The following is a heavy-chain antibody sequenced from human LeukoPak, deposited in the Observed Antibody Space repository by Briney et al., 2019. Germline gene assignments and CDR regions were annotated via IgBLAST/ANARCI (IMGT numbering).Heavy chain of an antibody. CDR1: GATFSSGGQY. D-gene: IGHD3-22*01. V-gene: IGHV4-31*11. CDR2: IHASETL. Sequence: SGTLSLTCAASGATFSSGGQYWNCLPQSQGKGLEWIVSIHASETLYNNPSIERRVTMSMNTSKYQFTLNLSSVTAAVKAVDYGSRGLDSRKLGYWGQGTLVTVSS. CDR3: SRGLDSRKLGY. J-gene: IGHJ4*02.